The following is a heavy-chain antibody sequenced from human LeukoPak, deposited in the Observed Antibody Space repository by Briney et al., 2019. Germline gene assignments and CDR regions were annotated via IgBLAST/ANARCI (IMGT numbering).Heavy chain of an antibody. CDR1: GGSISSGGYY. V-gene: IGHV4-30-2*01. Sequence: PSQTLSLTCTVSGGSISSGGYYWSWIRQPPGKGLEWIGYIYHSGSTYYNPSLKSRVTISVDRSKNQFSLKLSSVTAADTAVYYCARHTPSLYSSSWYYFDYWGQGTLVTVSS. D-gene: IGHD6-13*01. CDR3: ARHTPSLYSSSWYYFDY. CDR2: IYHSGST. J-gene: IGHJ4*02.